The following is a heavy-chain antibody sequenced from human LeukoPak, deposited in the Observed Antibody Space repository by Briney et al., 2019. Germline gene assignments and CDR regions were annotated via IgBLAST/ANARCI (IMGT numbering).Heavy chain of an antibody. V-gene: IGHV3-11*04. Sequence: GGSLRLSCAASGFSVSSNYMSWVRQAPGKGLEWVSYISSSGSTIYYADSVKGRFTISRDNAKNSLYLQMNSLRAEDTAVYYCARDSVAGTGNYYYGMDVWGQGTTVTVSS. CDR2: ISSSGSTI. CDR3: ARDSVAGTGNYYYGMDV. CDR1: GFSVSSNY. D-gene: IGHD6-19*01. J-gene: IGHJ6*02.